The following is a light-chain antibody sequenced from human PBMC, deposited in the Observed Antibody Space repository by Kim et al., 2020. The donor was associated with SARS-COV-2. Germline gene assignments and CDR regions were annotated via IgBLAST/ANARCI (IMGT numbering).Light chain of an antibody. CDR2: AAS. Sequence: DIQMTQSPSSLSASVGDRVSITCRASQRISNYLNWYQQKQGKAPKLLISAASSLQSGVPSRFSGSGSGTDFTLTISSLQPEDFATYYCQQSYSSWTFGQGTKVDIK. CDR3: QQSYSSWT. CDR1: QRISNY. V-gene: IGKV1-39*01. J-gene: IGKJ1*01.